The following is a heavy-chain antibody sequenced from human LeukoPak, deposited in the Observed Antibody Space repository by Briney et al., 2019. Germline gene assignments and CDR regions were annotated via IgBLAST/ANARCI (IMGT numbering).Heavy chain of an antibody. CDR3: ARGIGSGYDLGFDY. V-gene: IGHV1-46*01. CDR1: GYTFTSYY. CDR2: IDPNGYNR. D-gene: IGHD5-12*01. J-gene: IGHJ4*02. Sequence: ASVKVSCKSSGYTFTSYYIHWVRQAPGQGLEGMGIIDPNGYNRLYAQKFHGRVTMTRDTSTLQARVTMTRGPCTSTVYMELSSLRSEDTAVYYCARGIGSGYDLGFDYWGQGTLVTVSS.